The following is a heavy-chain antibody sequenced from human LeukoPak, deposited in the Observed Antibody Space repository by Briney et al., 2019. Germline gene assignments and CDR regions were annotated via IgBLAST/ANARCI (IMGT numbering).Heavy chain of an antibody. V-gene: IGHV3-30*18. Sequence: GGSLRLSCAASGFTFSTYGMHWVRQAPGKGLEWVAVISYDGSNKYYADSVKGRFTISRDNSKNTLYLQMNSLRAEDTAVYYCAKARGNLRANYFDYWGQGALVTVSS. CDR2: ISYDGSNK. D-gene: IGHD1-14*01. J-gene: IGHJ4*02. CDR1: GFTFSTYG. CDR3: AKARGNLRANYFDY.